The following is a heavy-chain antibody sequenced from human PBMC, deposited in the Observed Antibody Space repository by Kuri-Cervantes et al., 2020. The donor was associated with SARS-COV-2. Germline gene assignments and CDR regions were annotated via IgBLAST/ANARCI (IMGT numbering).Heavy chain of an antibody. J-gene: IGHJ4*02. CDR1: GFTFNRHP. D-gene: IGHD2-21*01. CDR2: ISHDGKNK. Sequence: GESLKISCAASGFTFNRHPMNWVRQAPGKGLEWVAVISHDGKNKECIASGKGRFTISRDNSQNTPYLHMKSLRSEDTAMYYCAKDRVGVQDFWGQGTLVTVSS. CDR3: AKDRVGVQDF. V-gene: IGHV3-30*18.